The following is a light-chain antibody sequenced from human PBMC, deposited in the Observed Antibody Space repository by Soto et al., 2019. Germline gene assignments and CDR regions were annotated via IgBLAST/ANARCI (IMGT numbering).Light chain of an antibody. Sequence: DIQMTQSPSSLSASIGDRVTITCRASQSISSYLNWYQHRPGKAPKLLIYAASSLQPGVPSRFSGSGSGTDFPLTISSLQPEDFATYYCQQSYSTRLTFGGGTKVEIK. V-gene: IGKV1-39*01. CDR1: QSISSY. CDR3: QQSYSTRLT. J-gene: IGKJ4*01. CDR2: AAS.